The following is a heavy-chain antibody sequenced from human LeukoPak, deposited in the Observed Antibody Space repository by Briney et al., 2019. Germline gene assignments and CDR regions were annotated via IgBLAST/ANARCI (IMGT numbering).Heavy chain of an antibody. V-gene: IGHV4-34*01. J-gene: IGHJ3*02. D-gene: IGHD2-21*02. CDR1: GGSFSGYY. CDR3: ARYCGGDCSLDAFDI. Sequence: SETLSLTCAVYGGSFSGYYWSWIRQPPGKGLEWIGEINHSGSTNYNPSLKSRVTISVDTSKNQFSLKLSSVTAADTAVYYCARYCGGDCSLDAFDIWGQGTLVTVSS. CDR2: INHSGST.